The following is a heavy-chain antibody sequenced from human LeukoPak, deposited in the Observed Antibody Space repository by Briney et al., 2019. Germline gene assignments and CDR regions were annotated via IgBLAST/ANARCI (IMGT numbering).Heavy chain of an antibody. V-gene: IGHV4-39*07. CDR1: GGSISSSSYY. D-gene: IGHD3-10*01. CDR2: IYYSGST. CDR3: ARAIRGAPFDP. J-gene: IGHJ5*02. Sequence: SETLSLTCTVSGGSISSSSYYWGWIRQPPGKGLEWIGSIYYSGSTYYNPSLKSRVTISVDTSKNQFSLKLSSVTAADTAVYYCARAIRGAPFDPWGQGTLVTVSS.